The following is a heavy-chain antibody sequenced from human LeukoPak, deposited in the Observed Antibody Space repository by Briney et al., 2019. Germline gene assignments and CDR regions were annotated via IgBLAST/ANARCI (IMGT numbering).Heavy chain of an antibody. D-gene: IGHD3-10*01. CDR3: AITQGANVWFPGEAFDI. Sequence: ASVKVSCKSSVYTFTSYGISWVRQAPGQGLDWMGLISAYNGNTNYAQKLQGRVTMNTHTSTSTTNMELRSLRSDDTAVYYCAITQGANVWFPGEAFDIWGQGTMVTVSS. J-gene: IGHJ3*02. V-gene: IGHV1-18*01. CDR1: VYTFTSYG. CDR2: ISAYNGNT.